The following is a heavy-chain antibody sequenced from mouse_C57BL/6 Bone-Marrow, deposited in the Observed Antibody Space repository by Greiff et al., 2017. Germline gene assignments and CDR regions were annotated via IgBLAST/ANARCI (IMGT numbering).Heavy chain of an antibody. V-gene: IGHV2-5*01. J-gene: IGHJ4*01. CDR2: IWRGGST. Sequence: VQVVESGPGLVQPSQSLSITCTVSGFSLTSYGVHWVRQSPGKGLEWLGVIWRGGSTDYNAAFMSRLSITKDNSTSQVFFKMNSLQADDTAIYYCAKRGSSYGYAMDYWGQGTSVTVSS. D-gene: IGHD1-1*01. CDR3: AKRGSSYGYAMDY. CDR1: GFSLTSYG.